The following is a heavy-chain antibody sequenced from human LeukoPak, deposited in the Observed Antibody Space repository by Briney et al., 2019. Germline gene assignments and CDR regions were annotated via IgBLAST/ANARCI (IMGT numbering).Heavy chain of an antibody. D-gene: IGHD2-2*01. CDR2: ISYDGSNK. J-gene: IGHJ4*02. Sequence: GRSLRLSCAASGFTFSSYAMHWVRQAPGKGLEWVAVISYDGSNKYYADSAKGRFTISRDNSKNTLYLQMNSLRAEDTAVYYCARDLTPVLPSLPDHYWGQGTLVTVSS. V-gene: IGHV3-30*04. CDR1: GFTFSSYA. CDR3: ARDLTPVLPSLPDHY.